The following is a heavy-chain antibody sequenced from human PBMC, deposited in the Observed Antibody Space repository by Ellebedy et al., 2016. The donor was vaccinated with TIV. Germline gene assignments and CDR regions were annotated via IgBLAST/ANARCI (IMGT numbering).Heavy chain of an antibody. J-gene: IGHJ3*02. CDR3: AKDLRSSAIPIKYGAGEI. Sequence: GESLKISXAASGFSFSNYGMSWVRQAPGKGLEWVSIMSGIGGDGGEIYYADSVKGRFTISRDTSKNTLYLQMNSLRAEDTAVYYCAKDLRSSAIPIKYGAGEIWGQGTRVTVSS. CDR2: MSGIGGDGGEI. V-gene: IGHV3-23*01. D-gene: IGHD4/OR15-4a*01. CDR1: GFSFSNYG.